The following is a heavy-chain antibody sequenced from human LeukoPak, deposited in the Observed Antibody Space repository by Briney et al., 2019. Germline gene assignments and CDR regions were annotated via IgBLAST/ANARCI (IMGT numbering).Heavy chain of an antibody. CDR1: GFTFSSYG. D-gene: IGHD1-26*01. Sequence: QSGGSLRLSCAASGFTFSSYGMHWVRQAPGKGLEWVAVISYDGSNKYYADSVKGRFTISRDNSKNTLYLQMNSLRAEDTAVYYCAKPPSGSYLIPHFPYWGQGTLVTVSS. V-gene: IGHV3-30*18. CDR3: AKPPSGSYLIPHFPY. CDR2: ISYDGSNK. J-gene: IGHJ4*02.